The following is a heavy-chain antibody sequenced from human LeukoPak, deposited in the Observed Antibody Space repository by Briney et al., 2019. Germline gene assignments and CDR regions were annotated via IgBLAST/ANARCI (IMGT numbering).Heavy chain of an antibody. CDR1: GFTFSSYS. Sequence: GGSLRLSCAASGFTFSSYSMNWVRQAPGKGLEWVSSISSSSSYIYYADSAKGRFTISRDNAKNSLYLQMNSLRAEDTAVYYCARMIRGGESDYWGQGTLVTVSS. CDR2: ISSSSSYI. CDR3: ARMIRGGESDY. V-gene: IGHV3-21*04. D-gene: IGHD3-16*01. J-gene: IGHJ4*02.